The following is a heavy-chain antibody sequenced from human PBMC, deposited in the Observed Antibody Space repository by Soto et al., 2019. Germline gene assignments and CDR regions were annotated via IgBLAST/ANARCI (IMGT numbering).Heavy chain of an antibody. J-gene: IGHJ4*02. CDR2: ISGSGSTI. D-gene: IGHD3-22*01. CDR1: GFTFSSNA. Sequence: GGSLRLSCAASGFTFSSNAVSWVRQAPGKGPEWISSISGSGSTIYYADSVKGRFTISRDNSKNTLYLQMSSLRAEDTAVYYCAKVFYYYDSSGYYYFDYWGQGTLVTVSS. CDR3: AKVFYYYDSSGYYYFDY. V-gene: IGHV3-23*01.